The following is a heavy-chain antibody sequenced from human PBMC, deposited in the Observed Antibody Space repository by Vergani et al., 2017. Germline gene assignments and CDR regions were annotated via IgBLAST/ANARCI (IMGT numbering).Heavy chain of an antibody. D-gene: IGHD3-10*01. CDR2: MYHSGST. J-gene: IGHJ5*02. V-gene: IGHV4-59*01. Sequence: QVRLQESGPGLVKPSETLSLTCSVSGGSMSGNYWSWLRQTPGKELEWIGYMYHSGSTNYNPSLETRVTRSGDTSKNQFSLKRNYVTAADTAVYYCGRVADFYGLGSRLLDLWGQGILVTVSS. CDR3: GRVADFYGLGSRLLDL. CDR1: GGSMSGNY.